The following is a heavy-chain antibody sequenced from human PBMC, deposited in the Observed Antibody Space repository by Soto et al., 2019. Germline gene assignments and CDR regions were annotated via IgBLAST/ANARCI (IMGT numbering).Heavy chain of an antibody. D-gene: IGHD6-13*01. CDR3: ARGSSRWDY. CDR1: GGSISSFY. J-gene: IGHJ4*02. V-gene: IGHV4-4*07. Sequence: SETLSLTCTVAGGSISSFYRSWIRQPAGKGLEWIGRIYSGGRNNYNPSLKLRITRTVDTPKHQFSLRLSSVTAADTAMYYCARGSSRWDYWGQGTRVTVSS. CDR2: IYSGGRN.